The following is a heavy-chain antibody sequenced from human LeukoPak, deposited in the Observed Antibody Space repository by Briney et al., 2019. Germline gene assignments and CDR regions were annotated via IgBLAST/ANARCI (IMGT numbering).Heavy chain of an antibody. V-gene: IGHV1-2*02. CDR3: ASGIVGATTPAYYYYYMDV. CDR2: INPNSGGT. CDR1: GYTFTGYY. Sequence: GASVKVSCKASGYTFTGYYMHWVRPAPGQGLEWMGWINPNSGGTNYAQKFQGRVTMTRDTSISTAYMELSRLRSDDTAVYYCASGIVGATTPAYYYYYMDVWGKGTTVTVSS. J-gene: IGHJ6*03. D-gene: IGHD1-26*01.